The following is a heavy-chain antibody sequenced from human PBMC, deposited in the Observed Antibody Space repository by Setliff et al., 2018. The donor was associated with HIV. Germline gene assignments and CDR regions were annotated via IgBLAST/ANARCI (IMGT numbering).Heavy chain of an antibody. CDR2: TRDKARGYTT. CDR3: ARAGAATAGKSYHYDMDV. D-gene: IGHD6-13*01. J-gene: IGHJ6*02. V-gene: IGHV3-72*01. CDR1: GFTFSDHY. Sequence: GGSLRLSCAASGFTFSDHYMDWVRQAPGKGLEWVGRTRDKARGYTTEYAASVKGRFTISRDDSKNSLYLQMNSLKTEDTAVYYCARAGAATAGKSYHYDMDVWGQGTTVTV.